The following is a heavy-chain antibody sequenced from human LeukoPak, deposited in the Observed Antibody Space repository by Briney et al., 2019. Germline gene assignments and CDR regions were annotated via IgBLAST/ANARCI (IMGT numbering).Heavy chain of an antibody. CDR1: GYTFTGYY. V-gene: IGHV1-2*02. D-gene: IGHD6-19*01. CDR3: AREAVADSSNWFDP. Sequence: ASVKVSCKASGYTFTGYYMHWVRQAPGQGLEWMGWINPNSGGTNYAQKFQGRVTMTRDTSISTAYMELSRLRSDDTAVYYCAREAVADSSNWFDPWGQGTLVTVSS. CDR2: INPNSGGT. J-gene: IGHJ5*02.